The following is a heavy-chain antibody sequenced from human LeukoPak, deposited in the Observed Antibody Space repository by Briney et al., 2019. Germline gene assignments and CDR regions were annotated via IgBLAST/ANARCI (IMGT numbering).Heavy chain of an antibody. CDR1: GGSINTYF. Sequence: SETLSLTCTVSGGSINTYFWSWVRQPPGKGLEWIGYFYYSGTTNYNPSLKSRVTISVDTSKNQFSLKLSSVTAADTAVYYCARGIIAVALDYWGQGTLVTVSS. CDR3: ARGIIAVALDY. V-gene: IGHV4-59*12. J-gene: IGHJ4*02. D-gene: IGHD6-19*01. CDR2: FYYSGTT.